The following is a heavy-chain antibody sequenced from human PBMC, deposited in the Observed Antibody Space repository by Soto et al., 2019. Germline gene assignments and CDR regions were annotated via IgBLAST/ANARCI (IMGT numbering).Heavy chain of an antibody. CDR2: INAGNGNT. D-gene: IGHD3-10*01. Sequence: ASVKVSCKASGYTFTSYAMHWVRQAPGQRLERMGWINAGNGNTKYSQKFQGRFTISRDNSKNTVYLQMNSLRGEDTAMYYCARLGPYGSESYSFRYNRFDPWGQGTQVTVSS. J-gene: IGHJ5*02. V-gene: IGHV1-3*01. CDR1: GYTFTSYA. CDR3: ARLGPYGSESYSFRYNRFDP.